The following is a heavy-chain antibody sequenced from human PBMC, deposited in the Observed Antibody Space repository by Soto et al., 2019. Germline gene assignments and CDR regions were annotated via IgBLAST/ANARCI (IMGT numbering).Heavy chain of an antibody. CDR1: GFTFSSYA. D-gene: IGHD1-26*01. CDR3: AKRGGDTTSYYYGMDV. J-gene: IGHJ6*02. CDR2: ISGSGGST. Sequence: PGGSLRLSCAASGFTFSSYAMSWVRQAPGKGLEWVSAISGSGGSTYYADSVKGRFTISRDNSKNTLYLQMNSLRAEDTAVYYCAKRGGDTTSYYYGMDVWGHGNTVNVS. V-gene: IGHV3-23*01.